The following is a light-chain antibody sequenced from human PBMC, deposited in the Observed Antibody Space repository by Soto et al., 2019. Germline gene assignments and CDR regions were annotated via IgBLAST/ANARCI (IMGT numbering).Light chain of an antibody. CDR3: QQYNSYSYT. Sequence: DIQMTQSHSTLSASVGDRVTITCRASQSISTWLAWYQQKPGRAPKLLIYKASSLESGVPPRFSGSGSGTEFTLTISSLQPDDFATYYCQQYNSYSYTFGQGTKLEIK. V-gene: IGKV1-5*03. J-gene: IGKJ2*01. CDR2: KAS. CDR1: QSISTW.